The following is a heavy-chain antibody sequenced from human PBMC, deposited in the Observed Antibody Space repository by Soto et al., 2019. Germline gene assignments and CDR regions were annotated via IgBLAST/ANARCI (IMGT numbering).Heavy chain of an antibody. CDR1: GFTVDDYA. Sequence: PGGSLRLSCAASGFTVDDYAMHWVRQVPGKGLEWVSGINWNSGSIGYADSVKGRFAISRDNAKNSLHLQMNSLRAEDTAFYYCVKDESINLHSGHFRHWGQGTLVTVSS. V-gene: IGHV3-9*01. CDR3: VKDESINLHSGHFRH. D-gene: IGHD6-19*01. J-gene: IGHJ1*01. CDR2: INWNSGSI.